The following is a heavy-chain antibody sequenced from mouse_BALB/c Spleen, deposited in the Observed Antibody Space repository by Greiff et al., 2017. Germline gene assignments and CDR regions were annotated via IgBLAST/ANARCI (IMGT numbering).Heavy chain of an antibody. CDR3: TRRGIYDGYCHYSMDY. J-gene: IGHJ4*01. CDR2: INPSNGGT. V-gene: IGHV1S81*02. CDR1: GYTFTSYY. D-gene: IGHD2-3*01. Sequence: QVQLQQSGAELVKPGASVKLSCKASGYTFTSYYMYWVKQRPGQGLEWIGEINPSNGGTNFNEKFKSKATLTVDKSSSTAYMQLSSLTSEDSADYYCTRRGIYDGYCHYSMDYWGQGTSVTVSS.